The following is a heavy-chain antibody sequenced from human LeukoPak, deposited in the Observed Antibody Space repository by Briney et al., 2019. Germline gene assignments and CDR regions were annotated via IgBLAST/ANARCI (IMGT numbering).Heavy chain of an antibody. J-gene: IGHJ6*02. V-gene: IGHV3-48*02. CDR1: GFTFSSYS. CDR2: ISSSSSTI. D-gene: IGHD5-24*01. Sequence: PGGSLRLSCAASGFTFSSYSMNWVRQAPGKGLEWVSYISSSSSTIYYADSVKGRFTISRDNAKNSLYLQMNSLRDEDTAVYYRARDREMATRLYGMDVWGQGTTVTVSS. CDR3: ARDREMATRLYGMDV.